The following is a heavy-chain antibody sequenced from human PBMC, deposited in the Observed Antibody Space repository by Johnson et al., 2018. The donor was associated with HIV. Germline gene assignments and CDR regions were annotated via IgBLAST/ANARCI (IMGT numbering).Heavy chain of an antibody. J-gene: IGHJ3*02. CDR1: GFTLSSSV. CDR2: ISIDGVSK. Sequence: VQLVESGGGVAQPGTSLRLSCADSGFTLSSSVMHWVRRAPGKGLEWVAAISIDGVSKYYADSVKGRFTISRDNSKNTLYLQMNSLRAEDTAVYYCASSPRLNDAFDIWGQGTMVTVSS. CDR3: ASSPRLNDAFDI. D-gene: IGHD3-22*01. V-gene: IGHV3-30-3*01.